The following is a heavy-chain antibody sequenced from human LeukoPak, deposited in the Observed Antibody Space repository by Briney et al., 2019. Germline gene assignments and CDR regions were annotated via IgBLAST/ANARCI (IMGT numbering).Heavy chain of an antibody. J-gene: IGHJ3*02. V-gene: IGHV3-7*01. CDR3: ARDLGGPGDI. CDR2: INQGGSEK. Sequence: GGSLRLSCAASGFTFSSYLMSWVRQAPGKGLEWVANINQGGSEKYYVDSVKGRFTISRDNAKNSLYLQMNSLRAEDTAVYYCARDLGGPGDIWGQGTMVTVSS. CDR1: GFTFSSYL. D-gene: IGHD3-10*01.